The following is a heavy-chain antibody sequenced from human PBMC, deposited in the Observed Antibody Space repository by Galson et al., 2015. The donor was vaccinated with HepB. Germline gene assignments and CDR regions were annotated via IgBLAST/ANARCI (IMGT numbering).Heavy chain of an antibody. Sequence: SVKVSCKASGYTFTSYDINWVRQATGQGLEWMGWMNPNSGNTGYAQKFQGRVTMTRNTSISTAYMELSSLRSEDTAVYYCARRRKAVAGWNYYYYYYMDVWGKGTTVTVSS. V-gene: IGHV1-8*01. J-gene: IGHJ6*03. CDR2: MNPNSGNT. D-gene: IGHD6-19*01. CDR1: GYTFTSYD. CDR3: ARRRKAVAGWNYYYYYYMDV.